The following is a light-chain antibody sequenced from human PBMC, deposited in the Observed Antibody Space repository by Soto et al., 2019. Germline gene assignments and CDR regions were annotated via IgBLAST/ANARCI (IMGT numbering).Light chain of an antibody. CDR1: QSISSY. CDR3: QQSYSNPRT. CDR2: AAS. V-gene: IGKV1-39*01. J-gene: IGKJ1*01. Sequence: DIQMTQSPSSLSASVGDRVTITCRASQSISSYLNWYQQKPGKAPKLLMYAASSLQSGVPSRFSGSGSGKDFTLTISSLQPEDFAIYYCQQSYSNPRTFGQGTKVEIK.